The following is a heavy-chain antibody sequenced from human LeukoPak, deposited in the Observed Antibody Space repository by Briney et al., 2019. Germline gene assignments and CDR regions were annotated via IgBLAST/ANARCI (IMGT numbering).Heavy chain of an antibody. J-gene: IGHJ4*02. CDR3: ARDDNWGFDY. CDR2: ISYDGSNK. Sequence: GGSLRLSCAASGFTFSSYAMHWVRQAPGKGLEWVAVISYDGSNKYYADSVKGRFTISRDDAKNSLYLQMNSLRAEDTAFYYCARDDNWGFDYWGQGALVTVSS. CDR1: GFTFSSYA. D-gene: IGHD7-27*01. V-gene: IGHV3-30*07.